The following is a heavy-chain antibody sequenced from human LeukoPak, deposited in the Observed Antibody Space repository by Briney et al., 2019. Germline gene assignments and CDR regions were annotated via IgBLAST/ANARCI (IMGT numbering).Heavy chain of an antibody. J-gene: IGHJ4*02. CDR3: AKDQGEQQLVQFFDY. D-gene: IGHD6-13*01. CDR1: GFTFSSYA. V-gene: IGHV3-23*01. Sequence: PGGSLRLSCAASGFTFSSYAMSWVRQAPGKGLEWVSAISSSGGSTYYADSVKGRFTISRDNSKNTLYLQMNSLRAEDTAVYYCAKDQGEQQLVQFFDYWGQGTLVTVSS. CDR2: ISSSGGST.